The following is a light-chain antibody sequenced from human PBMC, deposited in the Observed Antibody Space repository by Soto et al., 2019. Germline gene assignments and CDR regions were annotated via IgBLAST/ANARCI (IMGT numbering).Light chain of an antibody. CDR2: WAS. CDR1: QSVLYSSNNKNY. Sequence: DIVMTQSPDSLAVSLGERATINCKSSQSVLYSSNNKNYLAWYQQRPGQPPKLLIYWASTRESGVPDRFSGSGSGTEFTLTNSSLQAKDVAVYYCQQYESTPPTFGQGTKLEIK. CDR3: QQYESTPPT. J-gene: IGKJ2*01. V-gene: IGKV4-1*01.